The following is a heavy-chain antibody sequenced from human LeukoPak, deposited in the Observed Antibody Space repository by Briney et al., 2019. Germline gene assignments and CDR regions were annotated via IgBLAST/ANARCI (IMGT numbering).Heavy chain of an antibody. Sequence: PSETLSLTCAVYGGSFSGYYWSWIRQPPGKGLEWIGEINHSGSTNYNPSLKSRVTISVDTSKNQFSLKLSSVTAADTAVYYCARGLGVNYDFWSGKAPHYMDVWGKGTTVTVSS. CDR2: INHSGST. D-gene: IGHD3-3*01. J-gene: IGHJ6*03. V-gene: IGHV4-34*01. CDR3: ARGLGVNYDFWSGKAPHYMDV. CDR1: GGSFSGYY.